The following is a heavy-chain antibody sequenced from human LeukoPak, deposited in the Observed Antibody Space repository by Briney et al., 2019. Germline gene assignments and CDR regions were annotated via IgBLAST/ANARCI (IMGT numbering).Heavy chain of an antibody. Sequence: GGSLRLSCAASGFTFSSYAMSWVRQAPGKGLEWVSAISGSGGSTYYADSVKGRFTISRDSSKNTLYLQMNSLRAEDTAVYYCAREGWLQNAFDIWGQGTRVTVSS. D-gene: IGHD5-24*01. V-gene: IGHV3-23*01. J-gene: IGHJ3*02. CDR2: ISGSGGST. CDR3: AREGWLQNAFDI. CDR1: GFTFSSYA.